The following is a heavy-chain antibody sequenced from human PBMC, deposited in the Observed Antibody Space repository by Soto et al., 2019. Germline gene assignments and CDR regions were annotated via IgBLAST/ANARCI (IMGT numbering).Heavy chain of an antibody. Sequence: SETLSLTCAVYGGSFSGYYWSWIRQPPGKGLEWIGEINHSGSTNYNPSLKSRVTISVDTSKNQFSLKLSSVTAADTAVYYCARGYGGGWYGYWGQGTLVTVSS. CDR1: GGSFSGYY. J-gene: IGHJ4*02. V-gene: IGHV4-34*01. CDR2: INHSGST. D-gene: IGHD6-19*01. CDR3: ARGYGGGWYGY.